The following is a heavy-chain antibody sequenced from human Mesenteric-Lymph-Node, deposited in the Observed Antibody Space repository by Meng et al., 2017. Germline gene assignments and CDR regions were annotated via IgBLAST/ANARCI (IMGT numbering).Heavy chain of an antibody. D-gene: IGHD6-13*01. J-gene: IGHJ5*01. CDR3: AKNLAAATTYNWFDS. CDR1: GFTFSDYY. V-gene: IGHV3-11*04. Sequence: GGSLRLSCAASGFTFSDYYMSWIRQAPGKGLEWVSYISSSGSTIYYADSVKGRFTISRDNAKNSLYLQMNSLRAEDTAVYYCAKNLAAATTYNWFDSWGRGALVTVSS. CDR2: ISSSGSTI.